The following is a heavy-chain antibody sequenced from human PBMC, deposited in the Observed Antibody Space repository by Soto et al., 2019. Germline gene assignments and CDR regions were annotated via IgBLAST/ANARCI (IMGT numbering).Heavy chain of an antibody. V-gene: IGHV3-23*01. D-gene: IGHD5-18*01. CDR1: GFTFTSYA. J-gene: IGHJ6*02. Sequence: PGGSLRLSCAVSGFTFTSYAMTWVRQAPGKGLEWVSAISGSGGSEFYADSAKGRFTISRDNSKNTLYLQMKSLRAEDTALYYCAKGDTTMITDYYAMDVWGQGTTVTVSS. CDR3: AKGDTTMITDYYAMDV. CDR2: ISGSGGSE.